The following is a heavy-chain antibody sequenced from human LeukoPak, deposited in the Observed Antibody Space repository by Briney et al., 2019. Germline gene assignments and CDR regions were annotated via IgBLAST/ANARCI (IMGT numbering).Heavy chain of an antibody. CDR1: GYTFAGYY. V-gene: IGHV1-46*01. J-gene: IGHJ6*03. Sequence: ASVKVSCKASGYTFAGYYMHWVRQAPGQGPEGMGVISPSGGSTTYAQKFQGRVTLTRDMSTSTDYLELSSLRSEDTAVYYCARERDYYYYMDVWGKGTTVTVSS. CDR2: ISPSGGST. CDR3: ARERDYYYYMDV.